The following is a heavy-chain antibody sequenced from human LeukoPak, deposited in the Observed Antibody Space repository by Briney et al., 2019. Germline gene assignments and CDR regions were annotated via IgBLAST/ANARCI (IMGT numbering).Heavy chain of an antibody. V-gene: IGHV4-39*01. CDR2: IYYNGYT. Sequence: PSETLSLTCTVSGDSISSSTYYWGWIRQPPGKGLEWIGCIYYNGYTYYTSSLKSRVTIFVDTSKNQFSLKLISVTAADTAVYYCARQGGDTMVRGVVRDWFDPWGQGTLVTVSS. D-gene: IGHD3-10*01. CDR3: ARQGGDTMVRGVVRDWFDP. J-gene: IGHJ5*02. CDR1: GDSISSSTYY.